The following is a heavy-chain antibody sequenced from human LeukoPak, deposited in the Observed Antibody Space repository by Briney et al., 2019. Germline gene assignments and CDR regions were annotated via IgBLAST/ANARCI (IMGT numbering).Heavy chain of an antibody. D-gene: IGHD4-23*01. CDR3: ARGDLSVVLDY. J-gene: IGHJ4*02. V-gene: IGHV3-7*01. Sequence: GGSLRLSCAASGFTFSSYSMNWVRQAPGKGLEWVANIKQDGSEKYYVDSVKGRFTISRDNAKNSPYLQMNSLRAEDTAVYYCARGDLSVVLDYWGQGTLVTVSS. CDR1: GFTFSSYS. CDR2: IKQDGSEK.